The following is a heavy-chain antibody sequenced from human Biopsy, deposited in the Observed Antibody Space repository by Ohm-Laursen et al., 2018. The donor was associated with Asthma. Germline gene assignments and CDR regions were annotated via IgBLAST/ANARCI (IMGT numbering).Heavy chain of an antibody. D-gene: IGHD2-15*01. CDR1: GFTFSTYA. V-gene: IGHV3-48*02. Sequence: SLRLSCSASGFTFSTYAMHWVRQAPGKGLEWLSYINNSSSIIYYADSVKGRFTISRDNAKNSLFLQMNSLRDEDTAVYYCARGYCRDDACYSPPDYWGQGTLVTVSS. CDR2: INNSSSII. CDR3: ARGYCRDDACYSPPDY. J-gene: IGHJ4*02.